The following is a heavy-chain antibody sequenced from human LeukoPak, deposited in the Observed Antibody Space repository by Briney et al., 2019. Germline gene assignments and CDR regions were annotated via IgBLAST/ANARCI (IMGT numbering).Heavy chain of an antibody. CDR1: GFTFDDYG. V-gene: IGHV3-20*01. D-gene: IGHD3-22*01. J-gene: IGHJ4*02. CDR2: INWNGGST. Sequence: PGGSLRLSCAASGFTFDDYGMSWVRQAPGKGLEWVSGINWNGGSTSYADSVKGRFTISRDNAKNSLYLQMNSLRAEDTALYHCARGNYYDSSGYYDYWGQGTLVTVSS. CDR3: ARGNYYDSSGYYDY.